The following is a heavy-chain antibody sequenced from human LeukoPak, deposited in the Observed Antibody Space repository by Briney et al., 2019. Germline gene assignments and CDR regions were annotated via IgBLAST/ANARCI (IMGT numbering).Heavy chain of an antibody. CDR1: GGSISSSSYY. CDR3: ARSIMITFGGVIPHYFDY. D-gene: IGHD3-16*02. CDR2: IYYSGST. V-gene: IGHV4-39*01. J-gene: IGHJ4*02. Sequence: SETLSLTXTVSGGSISSSSYYWGWLRPPPGKGLEWIGSIYYSGSTYYNPSHKSRVTISVDTSKNQFSLKLSSVTAADTAVYYCARSIMITFGGVIPHYFDYWGQGTLVTVSS.